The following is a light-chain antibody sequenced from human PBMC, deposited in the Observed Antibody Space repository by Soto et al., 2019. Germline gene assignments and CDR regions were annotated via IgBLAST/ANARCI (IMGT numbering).Light chain of an antibody. V-gene: IGLV2-23*01. CDR2: EGS. Sequence: QSVLTQPASVSGSPGQSITISCTGTSSDVGSYNLVSWYQQHPGKAPKLMIYEGSKRPSGVSNRFSGSKSGNTASLTISGLQAEDEADYYCCSYAGSSTPVVFGGGTQLTVL. J-gene: IGLJ2*01. CDR3: CSYAGSSTPVV. CDR1: SSDVGSYNL.